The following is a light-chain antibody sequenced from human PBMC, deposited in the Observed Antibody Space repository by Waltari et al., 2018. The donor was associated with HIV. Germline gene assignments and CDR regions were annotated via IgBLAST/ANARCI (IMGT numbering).Light chain of an antibody. CDR3: QQDATSPRT. CDR1: QSVRSRY. V-gene: IGKV3-20*01. CDR2: GSS. J-gene: IGKJ1*01. Sequence: EIVLTQSPGTLSSSPGERATLSCRASQSVRSRYLAWYQQRPGQAPRLLSSGSSSRATGIPDRVSGSGSGTDFSLTISRLEPEDFAVYYCQQDATSPRTFGQGTKVEIK.